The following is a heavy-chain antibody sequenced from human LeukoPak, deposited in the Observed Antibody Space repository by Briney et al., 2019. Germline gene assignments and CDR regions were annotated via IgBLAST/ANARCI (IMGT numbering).Heavy chain of an antibody. CDR2: ISYDGSNK. CDR1: GFTFSSYA. J-gene: IGHJ6*03. V-gene: IGHV3-30*04. CDR3: AKDRCSNGIGCYYYYMDV. D-gene: IGHD2-8*01. Sequence: GGSLRLSCAASGFTFSSYAMHWVRQAPGKGLEWVAVISYDGSNKYYADSVKGRFTISRDNSKNTLYLQMNSLRAEDTAVYYCAKDRCSNGIGCYYYYMDVWGKGTTVTISS.